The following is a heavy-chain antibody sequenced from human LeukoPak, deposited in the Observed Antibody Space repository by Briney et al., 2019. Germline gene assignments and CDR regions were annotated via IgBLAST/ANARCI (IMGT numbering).Heavy chain of an antibody. D-gene: IGHD6-13*01. Sequence: SETLSLTCAVYGGSFSGYYWSWIRQPPGKGLEWIGEINHSGSTNYNPSLKSRVTISVDTSKNQFSLKLSSVTAAGTAVYYYARESIAAAVSYYYMDVWGEGSTVTVSS. CDR2: INHSGST. J-gene: IGHJ6*03. CDR3: ARESIAAAVSYYYMDV. V-gene: IGHV4-34*01. CDR1: GGSFSGYY.